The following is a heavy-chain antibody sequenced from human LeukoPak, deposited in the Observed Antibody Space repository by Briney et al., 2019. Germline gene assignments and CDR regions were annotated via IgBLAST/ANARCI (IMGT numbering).Heavy chain of an antibody. CDR2: IDWDDDK. J-gene: IGHJ6*02. CDR3: ARATAESGSMDV. Sequence: SGPTLVNPTQTLTLTCTFSGFSLSTSGMCVSWIRQPPGKALEWLARIDWDDDKYYSTSLKTRLTISKDTSKNQVVLTMTNMDPVGTATYYCARATAESGSMDVWGQGTTVTVSS. V-gene: IGHV2-70*11. D-gene: IGHD1-14*01. CDR1: GFSLSTSGMC.